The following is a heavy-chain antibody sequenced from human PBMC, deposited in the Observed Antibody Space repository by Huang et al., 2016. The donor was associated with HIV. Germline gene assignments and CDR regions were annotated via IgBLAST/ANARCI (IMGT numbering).Heavy chain of an antibody. V-gene: IGHV4-61*01. CDR3: ARTAITMIVVVTPYFDY. D-gene: IGHD3-22*01. J-gene: IGHJ4*02. CDR2: IYYSGST. Sequence: QVQLQESGPGLVKPSETLSLTCTVSGGSVSSGSYYWSWIRQPPGKGLEWIGYIYYSGSTNDNPSLKSRGTISVDTSKNQFSRKLSSVTAADTAVYYCARTAITMIVVVTPYFDYWGQGTLVTVSS. CDR1: GGSVSSGSYY.